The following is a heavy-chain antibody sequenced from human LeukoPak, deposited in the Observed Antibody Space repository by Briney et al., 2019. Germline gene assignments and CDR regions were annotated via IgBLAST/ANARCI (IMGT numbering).Heavy chain of an antibody. J-gene: IGHJ5*02. V-gene: IGHV1-46*01. CDR2: INPSGGST. D-gene: IGHD4-23*01. CDR3: ARDNSVEDTAWWFDP. Sequence: ASVKVSCKASGYTFSSYGISWVRQAPGQGLEWMGIINPSGGSTSYAQKSQGRVTMTRDMSTSTDYMELSSLRSEDTAVYYCARDNSVEDTAWWFDPWGQGTLVTVSS. CDR1: GYTFSSYG.